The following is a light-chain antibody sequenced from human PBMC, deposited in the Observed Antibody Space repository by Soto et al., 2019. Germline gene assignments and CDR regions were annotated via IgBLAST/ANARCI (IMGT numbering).Light chain of an antibody. J-gene: IGKJ1*01. CDR3: QQGYSAPWT. CDR2: DAS. V-gene: IGKV1-39*01. Sequence: DIQMTQSPSSPAASVGARVTITCRASQSMSTYLKWYQQKPGQAPKVLIFDASRLQSGVASRFSGSGSGTDFTLTISSLQPEDSSTYYCQQGYSAPWTFGQGTKVQVK. CDR1: QSMSTY.